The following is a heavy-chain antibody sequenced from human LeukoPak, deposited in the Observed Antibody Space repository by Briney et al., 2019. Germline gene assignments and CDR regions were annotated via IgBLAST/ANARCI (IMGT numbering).Heavy chain of an antibody. Sequence: GGSLRLSCAASGFTFSSYWMSWVRQAPGKGLEWVANINKDGGEKYYVDSVKGRFTISRDNAKNSLYLQMNCLRAEDTAVYYCARDRWELLSNSYHYCGLDVWGQGTTVTVSS. D-gene: IGHD2-15*01. J-gene: IGHJ6*02. CDR1: GFTFSSYW. V-gene: IGHV3-7*01. CDR3: ARDRWELLSNSYHYCGLDV. CDR2: INKDGGEK.